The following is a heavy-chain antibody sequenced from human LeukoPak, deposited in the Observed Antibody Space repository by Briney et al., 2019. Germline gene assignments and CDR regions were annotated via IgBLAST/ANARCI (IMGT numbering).Heavy chain of an antibody. D-gene: IGHD6-19*01. V-gene: IGHV4-61*02. CDR1: GGSISSSSYY. CDR2: IYTSGST. Sequence: SETLSLTCTVSGGSISSSSYYWGWIRQPAGKGLEWIGRIYTSGSTNYNPSLKSRVTMSVDTSKNQFSLKLSSVTAADTAVYYCASTPGDPVYEYSSGWYHFDYWGQGTLVTVSS. CDR3: ASTPGDPVYEYSSGWYHFDY. J-gene: IGHJ4*02.